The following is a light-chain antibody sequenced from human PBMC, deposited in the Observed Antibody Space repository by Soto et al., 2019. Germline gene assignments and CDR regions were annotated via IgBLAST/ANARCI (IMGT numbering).Light chain of an antibody. Sequence: DIVMTQSPLSLRVTPGEPASISCRSSESLLHTNGNNYLDLYLQKPGQSPQLLIYFGSNLASGVPDRFRGSGSDTDFTLTISRVEAEDVGVYYCMQALQTRWTFGKGTKVEIK. CDR1: ESLLHTNGNNY. CDR3: MQALQTRWT. CDR2: FGS. V-gene: IGKV2-28*01. J-gene: IGKJ1*01.